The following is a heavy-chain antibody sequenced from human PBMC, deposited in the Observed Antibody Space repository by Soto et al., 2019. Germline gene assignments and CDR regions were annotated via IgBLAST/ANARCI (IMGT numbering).Heavy chain of an antibody. V-gene: IGHV1-18*01. CDR2: ISAYNGNT. CDR3: ARDQIREERWLVDYHFDY. D-gene: IGHD6-19*01. Sequence: ASVKVSCKASGYTFTSYGISWVRQAPGQGLEWMGWISAYNGNTNYAQKLQGRVTLTKYTSTSTAYMELRSLRSDDTAVYYCARDQIREERWLVDYHFDYWGQGTLVTVSS. J-gene: IGHJ4*02. CDR1: GYTFTSYG.